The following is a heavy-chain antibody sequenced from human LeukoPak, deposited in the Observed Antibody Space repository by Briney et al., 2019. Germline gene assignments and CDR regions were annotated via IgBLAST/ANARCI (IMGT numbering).Heavy chain of an antibody. CDR1: GYTFTSYG. V-gene: IGHV1-18*01. J-gene: IGHJ4*02. CDR2: ISAYNGNT. CDR3: ARDGDPYYYDSSGYLHPLRY. D-gene: IGHD3-22*01. Sequence: ASVKVSCKASGYTFTSYGISWVRQAPGQGLEWMGWISAYNGNTNYAQKFQGRVTMTRDTSISTAYMELSRLRSDDTAVYYCARDGDPYYYDSSGYLHPLRYWGQGTLVTVSS.